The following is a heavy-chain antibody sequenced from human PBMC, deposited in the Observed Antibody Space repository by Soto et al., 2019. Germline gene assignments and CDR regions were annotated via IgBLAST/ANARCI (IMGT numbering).Heavy chain of an antibody. D-gene: IGHD3-10*01. V-gene: IGHV3-30*18. Sequence: GGSLRLSCAASGFTFSSYGMHWVRQAPGKGLEWVAVISYDGSNKYYADSVKGRFTISRDNSKNTLYLQMNSLRAEDTAVYYCAKTLLVLLWFGEEGGDAFEIWGHGTMVTVAS. CDR1: GFTFSSYG. CDR2: ISYDGSNK. J-gene: IGHJ3*02. CDR3: AKTLLVLLWFGEEGGDAFEI.